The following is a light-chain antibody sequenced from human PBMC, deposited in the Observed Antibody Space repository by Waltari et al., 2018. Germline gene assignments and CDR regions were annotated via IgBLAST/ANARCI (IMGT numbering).Light chain of an antibody. Sequence: QAVVTQEPSLTVSPGGTVTLTCGSSTGAVTSGHYPYWFHQKPGQAPRTLIYDTSNKHPGSPARFSGSLLGGNAALTLSGAQPEDEAEYYCLLYYSGVRVFGGGTKLTVL. CDR3: LLYYSGVRV. J-gene: IGLJ3*02. CDR2: DTS. V-gene: IGLV7-46*01. CDR1: TGAVTSGHY.